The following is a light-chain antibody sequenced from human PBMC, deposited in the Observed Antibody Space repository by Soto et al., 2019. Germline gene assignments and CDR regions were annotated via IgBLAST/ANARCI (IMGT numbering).Light chain of an antibody. J-gene: IGKJ1*01. V-gene: IGKV3-20*01. Sequence: EIVLTQSPGTLSLSPGERATLSCRSSPSVTSGSLDWYLQKPGQAPRLLIYGAFNRATGIPDRFSGSGSGADFTLTVSRLEPKDFGLYYCQHYRASPPAWTVGQGTKVEIK. CDR1: PSVTSGS. CDR2: GAF. CDR3: QHYRASPPAWT.